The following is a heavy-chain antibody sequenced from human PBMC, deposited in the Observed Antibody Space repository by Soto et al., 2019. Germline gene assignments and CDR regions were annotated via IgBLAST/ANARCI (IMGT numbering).Heavy chain of an antibody. CDR3: ARDRYCSGGSCYYHYCGMDV. Sequence: QVQLQESGPGLVKPSETLSLTCTVSGGSVRSGSYYWSWIRQPPGKGLEWIGYIYYSGSTNDNPSLKSRVTLSLDMPKNQVSLKLISVTAADTVVYYCARDRYCSGGSCYYHYCGMDVWGQGTTVTVSS. CDR2: IYYSGST. CDR1: GGSVRSGSYY. J-gene: IGHJ6*02. D-gene: IGHD2-15*01. V-gene: IGHV4-61*01.